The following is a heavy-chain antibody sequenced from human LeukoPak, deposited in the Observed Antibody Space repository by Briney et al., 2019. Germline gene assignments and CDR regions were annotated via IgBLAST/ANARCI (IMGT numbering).Heavy chain of an antibody. D-gene: IGHD1-26*01. CDR1: GYTFTSYG. J-gene: IGHJ3*02. V-gene: IGHV1-8*02. CDR2: MNPNSGNT. Sequence: ASVKVSCKASGYTFTSYGISWVRQAPGQGLEWMGWMNPNSGNTGYAQKFQGRVTMTRNTSISTAYMELSSLRSEDTAVYYCAIVGARNEDAFDIWGQGTMVTVSS. CDR3: AIVGARNEDAFDI.